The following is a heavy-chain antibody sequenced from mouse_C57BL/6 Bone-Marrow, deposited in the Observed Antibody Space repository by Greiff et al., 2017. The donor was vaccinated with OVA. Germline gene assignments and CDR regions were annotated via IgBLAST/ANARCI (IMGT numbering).Heavy chain of an antibody. CDR3: ALIYYGNYYAMDY. CDR2: IYPGDGDT. D-gene: IGHD2-1*01. Sequence: VQVVESGPELVKPGASVKISCKASGYAFSSSWMNWVKQRPGKGLEWIGRIYPGDGDTNYNGKFKGKATLTADKSSSTAYMQLSSLTSEDSAVYFCALIYYGNYYAMDYWGQGTSVTVSS. J-gene: IGHJ4*01. V-gene: IGHV1-82*01. CDR1: GYAFSSSW.